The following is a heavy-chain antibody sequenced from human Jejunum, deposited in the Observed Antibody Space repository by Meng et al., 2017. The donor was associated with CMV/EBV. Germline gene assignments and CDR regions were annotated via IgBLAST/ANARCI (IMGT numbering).Heavy chain of an antibody. J-gene: IGHJ6*02. D-gene: IGHD1-26*01. CDR1: GFTFNSYW. Sequence: GFTFNSYWMHWVRQAPGKGLVWVSRINRDGTSTAYADSVKGRFTFSRDNAKSTLYLQLNSLRAEDTAVYYCARGGASDYYYYGLDVWGQGTTVTVSS. V-gene: IGHV3-74*01. CDR2: INRDGTST. CDR3: ARGGASDYYYYGLDV.